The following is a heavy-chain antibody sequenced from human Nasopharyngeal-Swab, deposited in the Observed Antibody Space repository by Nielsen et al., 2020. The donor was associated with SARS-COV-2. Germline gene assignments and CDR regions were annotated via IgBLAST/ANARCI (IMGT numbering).Heavy chain of an antibody. D-gene: IGHD1-26*01. CDR3: ARDGGEHYMDV. Sequence: GGSLRLSCAASGFTFSSYAMTWVRQAPGKGLEWVSSISVNGASIYYADSVKGRFTISSDNAKNSLYLQMNSLRAEDTAVYYCARDGGEHYMDVWGKGTTVTVSS. J-gene: IGHJ6*03. V-gene: IGHV3-21*01. CDR1: GFTFSSYA. CDR2: ISVNGASI.